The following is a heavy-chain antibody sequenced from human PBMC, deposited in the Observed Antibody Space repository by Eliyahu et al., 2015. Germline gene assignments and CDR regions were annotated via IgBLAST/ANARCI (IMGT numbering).Heavy chain of an antibody. D-gene: IGHD3-10*01. Sequence: QITMKESGPALVRPTQTPTLTCXFXGFSLSTTSVGVGWIXQPPGKALEWLSLIYWDDDKRFSPSLKSRLTITKDASKNEVVLTMSNMGPVDTATYYCARSLPKYAGKYYFDSWGQGTLVTVSS. CDR1: GFSLSTTSVG. CDR2: IYWDDDK. V-gene: IGHV2-5*02. J-gene: IGHJ4*02. CDR3: ARSLPKYAGKYYFDS.